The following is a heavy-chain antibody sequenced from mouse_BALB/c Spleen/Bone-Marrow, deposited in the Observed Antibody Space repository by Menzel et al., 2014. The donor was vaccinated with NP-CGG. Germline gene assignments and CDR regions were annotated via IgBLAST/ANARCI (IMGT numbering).Heavy chain of an antibody. CDR2: IDPANGNT. V-gene: IGHV14-3*02. Sequence: EVKVVDSGAELVKPGASIKLSCTASGFNIKDTYMHWVKQGPEQGLEWIGRIDPANGNTRYDPKFQGKATITADTSSNTAYLQLSSLTSEDTAVYYCARGGNYFYYWGQGTTLTVSS. J-gene: IGHJ2*01. CDR3: ARGGNYFYY. CDR1: GFNIKDTY.